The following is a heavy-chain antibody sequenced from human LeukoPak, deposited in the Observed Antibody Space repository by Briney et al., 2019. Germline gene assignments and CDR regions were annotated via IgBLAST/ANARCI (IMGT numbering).Heavy chain of an antibody. CDR1: GFTFSGYW. V-gene: IGHV3-74*01. J-gene: IGHJ6*03. CDR3: ARAPGISGSYMDV. D-gene: IGHD1-20*01. Sequence: GGSLRLSCAASGFTFSGYWMHWVRQAPGKGLVWVSRINSDGSSTSYADSVKGRFTISRDNAKNTRYLQMNSLRAEDTAVYYCARAPGISGSYMDVWGKGTTVTVSS. CDR2: INSDGSST.